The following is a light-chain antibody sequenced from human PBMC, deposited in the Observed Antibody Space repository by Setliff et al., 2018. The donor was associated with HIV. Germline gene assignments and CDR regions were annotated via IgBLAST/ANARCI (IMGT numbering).Light chain of an antibody. Sequence: QSVLTQPPSVSGAPGRRVTISCTGSSSNIGAGFDVHWYQQFPGTAPKLLIYSFTNRPSGVPDRFSGSKSGTSASLAIAGLQAEDEADYYCQSYDSSLSGYVFGTGTKVTVL. CDR2: SFT. CDR3: QSYDSSLSGYV. V-gene: IGLV1-40*01. CDR1: SSNIGAGFD. J-gene: IGLJ1*01.